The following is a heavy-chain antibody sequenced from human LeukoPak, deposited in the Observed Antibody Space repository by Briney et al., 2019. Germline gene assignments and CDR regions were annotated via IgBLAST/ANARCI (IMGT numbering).Heavy chain of an antibody. V-gene: IGHV4-59*01. CDR2: IYYSGST. Sequence: SETLSLTCTVSGDSISSYYWSWIRQPPGRGLEWIGYIYYSGSTNYNPSLKSRVTISVDTSKNQFSLKLSSVTAADTAVYYCARTVTTERLNYYYYMDVWGKGTTVTVSS. CDR1: GDSISSYY. D-gene: IGHD4-17*01. J-gene: IGHJ6*03. CDR3: ARTVTTERLNYYYYMDV.